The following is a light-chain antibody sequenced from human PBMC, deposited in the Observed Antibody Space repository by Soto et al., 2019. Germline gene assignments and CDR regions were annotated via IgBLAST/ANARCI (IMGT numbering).Light chain of an antibody. J-gene: IGKJ4*01. CDR3: QQRSNWPSLT. CDR2: GAS. V-gene: IGKV3-11*01. Sequence: EIVLTQSPATLSLSPGERATLSCRASQSVSSNLAWYQQKPGQAPRLLIYGASTRATGIPARFTGSGSETDFTLTISSLEPEDSAVYYCQQRSNWPSLTFGGGTKVDIK. CDR1: QSVSSN.